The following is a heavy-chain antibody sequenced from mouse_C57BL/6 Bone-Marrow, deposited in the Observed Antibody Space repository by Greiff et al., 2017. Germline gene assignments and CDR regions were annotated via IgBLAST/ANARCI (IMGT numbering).Heavy chain of an antibody. CDR1: GFNIKDDY. V-gene: IGHV14-4*01. CDR3: TVVATDYAMDY. J-gene: IGHJ4*01. Sequence: DVKLVESGAELVRPGASVKLSCTASGFNIKDDYMHWVKQRPEQGLEWIGWIDPENGDTEYASKFQGKATITADTSSNTAYLQLSSLTSEDTAVYYCTVVATDYAMDYWGQGTSVTVSS. CDR2: IDPENGDT. D-gene: IGHD1-1*01.